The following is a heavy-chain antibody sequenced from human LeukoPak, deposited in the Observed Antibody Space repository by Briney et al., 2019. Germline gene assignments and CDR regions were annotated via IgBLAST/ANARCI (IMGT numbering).Heavy chain of an antibody. CDR3: TRVGGGSSDYYQDAFDI. CDR2: ISAYNCNT. V-gene: IGHV1-18*01. Sequence: ASVKVSCKASGYTFTSYGISWVRQAPRQGLEWMGWISAYNCNTNYAQKLQGRVTMTTDTSTSTAYMDLRSLRSDDTDIYYCTRVGGGSSDYYQDAFDIWGQGTMVTVSS. CDR1: GYTFTSYG. J-gene: IGHJ3*02. D-gene: IGHD3-22*01.